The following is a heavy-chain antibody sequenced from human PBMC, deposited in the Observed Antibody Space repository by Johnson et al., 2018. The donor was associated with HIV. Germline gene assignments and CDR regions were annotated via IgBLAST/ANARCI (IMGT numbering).Heavy chain of an antibody. J-gene: IGHJ3*02. Sequence: QVQLVESGGGLVQPGGSLRLSCAASGFTFSSYAMHWVRQAPGKGLKWVAVISYDGSNKYYADSVKGRFTISRDNSKNTLYLQMKRLRGEDTAVHFCAREPSIAAAGGDGAFDIWGQGTMVSVSS. D-gene: IGHD6-13*01. CDR1: GFTFSSYA. V-gene: IGHV3-30*04. CDR2: ISYDGSNK. CDR3: AREPSIAAAGGDGAFDI.